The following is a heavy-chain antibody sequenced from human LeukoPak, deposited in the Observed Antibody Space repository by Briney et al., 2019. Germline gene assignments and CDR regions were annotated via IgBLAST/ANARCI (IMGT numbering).Heavy chain of an antibody. D-gene: IGHD1-14*01. CDR1: GFIVRSNH. V-gene: IGHV3-66*01. CDR3: ARERPDSRNLDS. J-gene: IGHJ4*02. CDR2: TYSGETT. Sequence: PGGSLRLTCAAFGFIVRSNHINWVRQAPGMGLEWVSITYSGETTYYADSVRGRSIISRDDSKNTLSLEMNDLRVEDTAVYYCARERPDSRNLDSWGRGALVTVSS.